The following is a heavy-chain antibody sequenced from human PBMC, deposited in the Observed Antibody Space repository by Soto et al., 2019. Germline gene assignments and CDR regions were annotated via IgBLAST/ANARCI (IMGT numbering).Heavy chain of an antibody. D-gene: IGHD3-22*01. V-gene: IGHV4-39*01. CDR3: ASGNYYDSSGYYYEMFDY. CDR2: IYYSGST. Sequence: SETLSLTCTVSGGSISSSSYYWGWIRQPPGKGLEWIGSIYYSGSTYYNPSLKSRVTISVDTSKNQFSLKLSSVTAADTAVYYCASGNYYDSSGYYYEMFDYWGQGTLVSV. J-gene: IGHJ4*02. CDR1: GGSISSSSYY.